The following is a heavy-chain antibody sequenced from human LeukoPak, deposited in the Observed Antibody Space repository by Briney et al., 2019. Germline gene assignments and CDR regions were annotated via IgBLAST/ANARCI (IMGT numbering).Heavy chain of an antibody. Sequence: SVKVSCKASGGTFSSYAISWVRQAPGQGLEWMGGVFPIFGTANYAQKFQSRVTITADESTSTAYMELSSLRSEDTAVYYCAREFMGTTGTNIYYYYYMDVWGKGTTVTVSS. J-gene: IGHJ6*03. V-gene: IGHV1-69*13. CDR3: AREFMGTTGTNIYYYYYMDV. D-gene: IGHD1-1*01. CDR2: VFPIFGTA. CDR1: GGTFSSYA.